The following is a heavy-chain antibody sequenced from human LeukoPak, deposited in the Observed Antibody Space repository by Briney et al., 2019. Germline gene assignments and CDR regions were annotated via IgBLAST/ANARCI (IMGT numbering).Heavy chain of an antibody. CDR3: ARPCSSWYRFNDAFDI. J-gene: IGHJ3*02. CDR1: GFIFNNYA. CDR2: ISWNSGTI. D-gene: IGHD6-13*01. Sequence: PGGSLRLSCAGSGFIFNNYAMHWVRQPPGKGLEWVSGISWNSGTIDYADSVRGRFTISRDNSKNTLYLQMNSLRAEDTAVYYCARPCSSWYRFNDAFDIWGQGTMVTVSS. V-gene: IGHV3-9*01.